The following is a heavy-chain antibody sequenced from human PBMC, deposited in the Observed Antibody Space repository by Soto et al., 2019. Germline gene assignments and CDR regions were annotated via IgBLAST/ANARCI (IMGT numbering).Heavy chain of an antibody. CDR2: IDPSDSYT. Sequence: GESLKISCQASGYRFTSYWINWVRQMPGKGPEWMGRIDPSDSYTNYSPSFEGHVTFSADKSISAAYLHWSRLEASDTAIYYCAREDGPLSQWGQGTLVTVSS. D-gene: IGHD3-16*02. J-gene: IGHJ4*02. CDR3: AREDGPLSQ. CDR1: GYRFTSYW. V-gene: IGHV5-10-1*01.